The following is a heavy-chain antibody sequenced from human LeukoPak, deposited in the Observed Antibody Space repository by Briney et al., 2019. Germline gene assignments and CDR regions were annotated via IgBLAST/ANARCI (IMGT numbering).Heavy chain of an antibody. CDR2: IKQDGSEQ. CDR3: ARCRANPQL. Sequence: GGSLRLSCATSGFTFSSNWMSWVRQAPGKGLEWVASIKQDGSEQYYVDSVKGRFTISRDNAKNSLYLQMNSLRVEDTAVYYCARCRANPQLWGQGTLVIVSS. CDR1: GFTFSSNW. V-gene: IGHV3-7*01. J-gene: IGHJ4*02. D-gene: IGHD6-13*01.